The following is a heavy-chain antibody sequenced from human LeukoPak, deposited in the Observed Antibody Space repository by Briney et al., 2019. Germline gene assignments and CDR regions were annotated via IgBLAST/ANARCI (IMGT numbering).Heavy chain of an antibody. CDR3: ARGRAVTTLYYYYGMDV. CDR1: GYTFTGYY. V-gene: IGHV1-2*02. CDR2: INPNSGGT. Sequence: ASVKVSCKASGYTFTGYYMHWVRQAPGQGLEWMGWINPNSGGTNYAQKFQGRVTMTRDTSISTAYMELSRLRSDDTAVYYCARGRAVTTLYYYYGMDVWGQGTTVTVPS. D-gene: IGHD4-17*01. J-gene: IGHJ6*02.